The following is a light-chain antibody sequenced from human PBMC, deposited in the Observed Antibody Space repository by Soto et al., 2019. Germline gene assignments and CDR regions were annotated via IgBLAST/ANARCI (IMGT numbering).Light chain of an antibody. CDR1: QSVSSSY. CDR3: QQYGSSLQWT. Sequence: EIVLTQSPGTLSLSPGERATLSCRASQSVSSSYLAWYQQKPGQAPRLLIYGASSRATGIPDRFSGSGSGTDFTLTISRLEPEDFAVYYCQQYGSSLQWTFDQGTKVEIK. J-gene: IGKJ1*01. V-gene: IGKV3-20*01. CDR2: GAS.